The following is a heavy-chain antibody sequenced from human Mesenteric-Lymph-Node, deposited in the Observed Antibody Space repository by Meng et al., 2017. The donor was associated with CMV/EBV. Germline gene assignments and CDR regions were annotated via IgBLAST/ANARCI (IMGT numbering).Heavy chain of an antibody. D-gene: IGHD3-10*01. J-gene: IGHJ4*02. CDR2: NNNRGST. CDR1: SFSRYN. CDR3: ARGREITMVRGIIYSFDY. V-gene: IGHV4-34*01. Sequence: SFSRYNRSWSRPPPGKGLERIGKNNNRGSTNYNPAIKSRVTISVDTSKNQFSLKLSSVTAADTAVYYCARGREITMVRGIIYSFDYWGQGTLVTVSS.